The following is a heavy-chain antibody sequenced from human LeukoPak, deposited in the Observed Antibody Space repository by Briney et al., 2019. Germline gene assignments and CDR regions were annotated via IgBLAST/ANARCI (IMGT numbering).Heavy chain of an antibody. Sequence: PSETLSLTCTVSGGSISSYYWSWIRQPPGKGLEWIGYIYYSGSTNYNPSLKSRVTISVDTSKNQFSLKLSSVTAADTAVYYCAHNGWYSIDNWGQGTLVTVSS. J-gene: IGHJ4*02. CDR3: AHNGWYSIDN. CDR2: IYYSGST. V-gene: IGHV4-59*12. CDR1: GGSISSYY. D-gene: IGHD6-19*01.